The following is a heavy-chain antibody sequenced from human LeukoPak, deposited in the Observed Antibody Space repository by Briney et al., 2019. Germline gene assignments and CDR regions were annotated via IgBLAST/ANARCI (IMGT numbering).Heavy chain of an antibody. V-gene: IGHV1-2*02. CDR3: ARAARIAVEFDY. CDR1: GYTFTGYY. J-gene: IGHJ4*02. CDR2: INPDSYGT. Sequence: GASVTVSCKASGYTFTGYYLHWVRPAPGHGLEWMGWINPDSYGTNYAQKSQGRVTMTRDTSISTAYMELSRLRSDDTAVYYCARAARIAVEFDYWGQGTLVTVSS. D-gene: IGHD6-19*01.